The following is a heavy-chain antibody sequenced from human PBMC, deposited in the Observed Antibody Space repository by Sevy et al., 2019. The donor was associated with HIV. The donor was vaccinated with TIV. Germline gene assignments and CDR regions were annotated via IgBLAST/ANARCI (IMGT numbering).Heavy chain of an antibody. CDR2: ISSSSSYI. V-gene: IGHV3-21*01. CDR3: ARDPTDANAFHI. Sequence: GGSLRLSCAASGFTFSSYSMNWVRQAPGKGLEWVSSISSSSSYIYYADSVKGRFTISRDNAKNSRYLQMNSLRAEDTAVYYCARDPTDANAFHIWGQGTMVTVSS. J-gene: IGHJ3*02. CDR1: GFTFSSYS.